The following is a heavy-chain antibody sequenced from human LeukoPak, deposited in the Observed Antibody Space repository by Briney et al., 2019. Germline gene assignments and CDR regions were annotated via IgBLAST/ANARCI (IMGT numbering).Heavy chain of an antibody. Sequence: ASVKVSCKASGYTFTSYYMHWVRQAPGQGLEWMGIINPSGGSTSYAQKFQGRVSITRDTSTSTVYMELSSLRSEDTAVYYCASFDSSGWYGGRDDAFDIWGQGTMVTVSS. V-gene: IGHV1-46*01. J-gene: IGHJ3*02. CDR1: GYTFTSYY. CDR3: ASFDSSGWYGGRDDAFDI. D-gene: IGHD6-19*01. CDR2: INPSGGST.